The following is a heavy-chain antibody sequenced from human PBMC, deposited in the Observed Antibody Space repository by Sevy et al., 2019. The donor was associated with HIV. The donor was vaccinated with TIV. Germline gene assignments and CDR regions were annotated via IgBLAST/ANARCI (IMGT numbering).Heavy chain of an antibody. D-gene: IGHD4-17*01. CDR1: GFSFRSYW. CDR3: AREGSYGDYMLSYYYGMDV. CDR2: IYQDGSEK. V-gene: IGHV3-7*01. J-gene: IGHJ6*02. Sequence: GGSLRLSCAASGFSFRSYWMTWVRQAPGKGLEWVASIYQDGSEKYYMDSVKGRFTVSRDNAKNSLLLQMNSLRVEDTAVYYYAREGSYGDYMLSYYYGMDVWGQGTTVTVSS.